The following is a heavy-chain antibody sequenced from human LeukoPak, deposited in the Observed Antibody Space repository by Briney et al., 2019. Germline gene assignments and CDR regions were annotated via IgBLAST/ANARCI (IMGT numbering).Heavy chain of an antibody. V-gene: IGHV4-59*01. D-gene: IGHD3-3*01. Sequence: SETLSLTCTVSGGSISSYYWSWIRQPPGKGLEWIGYIYYSGSTNYNPSLKSRVTISVDTSKNQFSLKLSSVTAADTAVYYCARGRGDFWRPFDYWGQGTLVTVSS. CDR1: GGSISSYY. CDR3: ARGRGDFWRPFDY. CDR2: IYYSGST. J-gene: IGHJ4*02.